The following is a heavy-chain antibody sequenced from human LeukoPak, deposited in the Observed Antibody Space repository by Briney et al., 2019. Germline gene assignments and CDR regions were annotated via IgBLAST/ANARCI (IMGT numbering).Heavy chain of an antibody. CDR2: INHSGST. D-gene: IGHD3-3*01. V-gene: IGHV4-34*01. CDR3: ARAPPWWSGYSMYYFDY. J-gene: IGHJ4*02. CDR1: GGSFSGYY. Sequence: SETLSLTCAVYGGSFSGYYWSWIRQPPGKGPEWIGEINHSGSTNYNPSLKSRVTISVDTSKNQFSLKLSSVTAADTAVYYCARAPPWWSGYSMYYFDYWGQGTLVTVSS.